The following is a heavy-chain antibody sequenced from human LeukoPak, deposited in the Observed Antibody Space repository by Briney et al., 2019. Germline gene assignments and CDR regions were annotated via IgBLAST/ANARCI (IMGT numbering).Heavy chain of an antibody. V-gene: IGHV3-48*04. D-gene: IGHD6-19*01. CDR1: GFTFSSYT. J-gene: IGHJ6*02. CDR2: ISSSSSTI. CDR3: ARAWSTSDWYGAGLDV. Sequence: SGGSLRLSCAASGFTFSSYTMNWVRQAPGKGLEWVSYISSSSSTIYYADSVKGRFTISRDNAKNSLYLQMNSLGAEDTAVYYCARAWSTSDWYGAGLDVWGQGTTVTVSS.